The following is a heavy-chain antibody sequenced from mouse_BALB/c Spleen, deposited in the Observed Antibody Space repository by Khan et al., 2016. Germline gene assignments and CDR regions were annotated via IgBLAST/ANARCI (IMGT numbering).Heavy chain of an antibody. V-gene: IGHV1S34*01. D-gene: IGHD1-1*01. CDR1: GYSFTGYY. Sequence: LVKTGASVKISCKASGYSFTGYYMHWVKQSHGKSLEWIGYITSYNGATSYNQKFKGKATFTVDTSSSTAYMQFNSRTSEDSAVYYCASPYGSSYVGFAYWGQGTLVTVSA. CDR2: ITSYNGAT. CDR3: ASPYGSSYVGFAY. J-gene: IGHJ3*01.